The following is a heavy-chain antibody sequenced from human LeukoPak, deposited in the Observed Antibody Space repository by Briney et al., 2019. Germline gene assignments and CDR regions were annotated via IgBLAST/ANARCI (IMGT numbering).Heavy chain of an antibody. J-gene: IGHJ3*02. CDR3: ARVKIDYYDSSGPWGGAFDI. Sequence: SETLSLTCAVSGGSISSGGYSWSWIRQPPGKGLEWIGYIYHSGSTYYNPSLKSRVTISVDGSKNQFSLKLSSVTAADTTVYYCARVKIDYYDSSGPWGGAFDIWGQGTMVTVSS. V-gene: IGHV4-30-2*01. CDR2: IYHSGST. D-gene: IGHD3-22*01. CDR1: GGSISSGGYS.